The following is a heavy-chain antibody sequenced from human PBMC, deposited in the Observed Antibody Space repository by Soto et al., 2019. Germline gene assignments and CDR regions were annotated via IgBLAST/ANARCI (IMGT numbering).Heavy chain of an antibody. V-gene: IGHV1-69*13. J-gene: IGHJ6*02. Sequence: SVKVSCKASGGTFSSYAISWVRQAPGQGLEWMGGIIPIFGTANYAQKFQGRATITADESTSTAYMELSSLRSEDTAVYYCARASRVSSGWYYYYYYGMDVWGQGTTVTVSS. CDR2: IIPIFGTA. CDR1: GGTFSSYA. D-gene: IGHD6-19*01. CDR3: ARASRVSSGWYYYYYYGMDV.